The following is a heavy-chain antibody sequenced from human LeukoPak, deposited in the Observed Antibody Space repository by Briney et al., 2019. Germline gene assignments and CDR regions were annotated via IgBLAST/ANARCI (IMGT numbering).Heavy chain of an antibody. CDR3: ARDRPHYYDSSGYWPDY. J-gene: IGHJ4*02. D-gene: IGHD3-22*01. CDR2: ISAYNGNT. V-gene: IGHV1-18*01. CDR1: GYTFTSYG. Sequence: ASVKVSCKASGYTFTSYGISWVRQAPGQGLEWMGWISAYNGNTNYAQKLQGRVTMTTDTSTSTAYMELRSLRSDDTAVYYCARDRPHYYDSSGYWPDYRGQGTLVTVSP.